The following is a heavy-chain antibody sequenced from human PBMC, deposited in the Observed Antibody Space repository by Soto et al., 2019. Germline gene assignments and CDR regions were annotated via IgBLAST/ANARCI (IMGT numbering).Heavy chain of an antibody. D-gene: IGHD6-19*01. J-gene: IGHJ5*01. Sequence: EAQLVESGGGLVQPGGSLRLSCAASGFTFSRDEMNWVRQAPGKGLEWVAYISGTSSTIYYANSVRGRFPISRDNANNTLFLQMDSLRDEDTAVYYCVREEQRGWFNHKHFDSWGQGTLVTVSS. V-gene: IGHV3-48*03. CDR1: GFTFSRDE. CDR3: VREEQRGWFNHKHFDS. CDR2: ISGTSSTI.